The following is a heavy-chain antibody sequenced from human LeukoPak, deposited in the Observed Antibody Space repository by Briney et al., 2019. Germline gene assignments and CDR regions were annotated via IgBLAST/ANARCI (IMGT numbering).Heavy chain of an antibody. D-gene: IGHD3-10*01. CDR2: IRSKAYGGTT. CDR1: GFTFSDYA. V-gene: IGHV3-49*03. Sequence: GGSLRLSCTASGFTFSDYAMSWFRQAPGKGLEWVGFIRSKAYGGTTEYAASVKGRFTISRDDSKSIAYLQMNSLKTEDTAVYYCTRAREVLLWFGELFDWFDPWGQGTLVTVSS. J-gene: IGHJ5*02. CDR3: TRAREVLLWFGELFDWFDP.